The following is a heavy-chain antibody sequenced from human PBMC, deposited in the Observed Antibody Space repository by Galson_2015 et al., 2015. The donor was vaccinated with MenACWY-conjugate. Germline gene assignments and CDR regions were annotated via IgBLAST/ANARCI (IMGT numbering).Heavy chain of an antibody. V-gene: IGHV3-30*18. Sequence: SLRLSCAVSGFTLSDTAMHWVRQAPGKGLEWVAVISSDGRETFYSSSVKGRFTISRDTSKNALDLQLDGLRPDDTAVYFCAKDAAKPHSLQANFFDHWGQGVWVAVSS. D-gene: IGHD4-11*01. J-gene: IGHJ4*02. CDR3: AKDAAKPHSLQANFFDH. CDR1: GFTLSDTA. CDR2: ISSDGRET.